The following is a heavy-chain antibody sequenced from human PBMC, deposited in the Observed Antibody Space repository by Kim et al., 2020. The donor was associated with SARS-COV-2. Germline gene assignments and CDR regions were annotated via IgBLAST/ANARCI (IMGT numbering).Heavy chain of an antibody. V-gene: IGHV3-33*01. Sequence: ADSVKGRFTISRDNSKNTLYLQMNSLRAEDTAVYYCARDSAPMVRGVIDYWGQGTLVTVSS. D-gene: IGHD3-10*01. J-gene: IGHJ4*02. CDR3: ARDSAPMVRGVIDY.